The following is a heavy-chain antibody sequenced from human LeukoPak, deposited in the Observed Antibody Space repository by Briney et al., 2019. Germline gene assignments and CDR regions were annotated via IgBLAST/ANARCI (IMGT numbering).Heavy chain of an antibody. CDR3: ARVTYSSGWSFDY. D-gene: IGHD6-19*01. Sequence: ASVKVSCKASGYTFTSYGISWVRQAPGQGLEWMGWISAYNGNTKYSQEFQGRVTITRDTSASTAYMELSSLRSEDMAVYYCARVTYSSGWSFDYWGQGTLVTVSS. J-gene: IGHJ4*02. V-gene: IGHV1-18*03. CDR2: ISAYNGNT. CDR1: GYTFTSYG.